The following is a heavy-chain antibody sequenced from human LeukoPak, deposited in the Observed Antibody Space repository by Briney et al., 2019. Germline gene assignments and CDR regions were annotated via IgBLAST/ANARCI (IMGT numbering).Heavy chain of an antibody. J-gene: IGHJ6*04. CDR3: ARALDPALDV. CDR1: GFTFSTYN. CDR2: ISSSGSTV. V-gene: IGHV3-48*01. D-gene: IGHD3/OR15-3a*01. Sequence: GGCLRLSCVGSGFTFSTYNMNWVRQAPGRGLEWVSYISSSGSTVYYADSVRGRFTISRDNARNSLYLQIAGLTAEDPAVYYCARALDPALDVWPKGTTVTVSS.